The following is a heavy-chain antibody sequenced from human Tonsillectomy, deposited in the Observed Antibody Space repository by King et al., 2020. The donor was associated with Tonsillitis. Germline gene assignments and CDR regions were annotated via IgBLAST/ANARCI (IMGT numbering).Heavy chain of an antibody. Sequence: VQLVESGGGLVQPGGSLRLSCAASGFTFSSYWMSWVRQAPGKGLEWVANIQQDGSEKYYVDSVKGRFTISRDNAKNSLYLQMNSLRAEDTAVYYCAGDFSIAVAGSEWVAFDIWGQGTMVTVSS. V-gene: IGHV3-7*01. CDR1: GFTFSSYW. D-gene: IGHD6-19*01. CDR3: AGDFSIAVAGSEWVAFDI. CDR2: IQQDGSEK. J-gene: IGHJ3*02.